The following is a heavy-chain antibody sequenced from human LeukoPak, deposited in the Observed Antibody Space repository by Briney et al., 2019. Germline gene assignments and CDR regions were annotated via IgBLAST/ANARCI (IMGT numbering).Heavy chain of an antibody. V-gene: IGHV3-30*19. CDR3: ARLPGITMIVVEDFDY. J-gene: IGHJ4*02. CDR1: GFTFSSYG. Sequence: GRSLRLSCAASGFTFSSYGMHWVRQAPGKGLEWVAVISYDGSNKYYADSVKGRFTISRDNSKNTLYLQMNSLRAEDTAVYYSARLPGITMIVVEDFDYWGQGTLVTVSS. D-gene: IGHD3-22*01. CDR2: ISYDGSNK.